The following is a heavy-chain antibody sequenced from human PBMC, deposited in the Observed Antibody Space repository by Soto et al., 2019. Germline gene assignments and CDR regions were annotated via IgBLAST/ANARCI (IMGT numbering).Heavy chain of an antibody. Sequence: QLQLQESGSGLVKPSQTLSLTCAVSGGSISSGGYSWSWIRQPPGKGLEWIGYIYHSGSTYYNPSLKSRVTISVDRSKNQFSLKLSSVTAADTAVYYCARALYGDYHKYWYFDLWGRGTLVTVSS. CDR2: IYHSGST. CDR1: GGSISSGGYS. V-gene: IGHV4-30-2*01. CDR3: ARALYGDYHKYWYFDL. J-gene: IGHJ2*01. D-gene: IGHD4-17*01.